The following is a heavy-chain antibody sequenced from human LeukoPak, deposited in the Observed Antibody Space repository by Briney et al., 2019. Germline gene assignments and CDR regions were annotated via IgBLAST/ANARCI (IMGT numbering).Heavy chain of an antibody. CDR3: ARESTVGPIQTDALDI. J-gene: IGHJ3*02. D-gene: IGHD1-26*01. V-gene: IGHV3-74*01. CDR1: GFTFSTYW. CDR2: INNEETAA. Sequence: GGSLRLSCAASGFTFSTYWRHWVRQAPGKGLVWVSRINNEETAANYADSVQGRFTISRDKANNMLYLQMDSLRAEDTAVYYCARESTVGPIQTDALDIWGQGTMVTVSS.